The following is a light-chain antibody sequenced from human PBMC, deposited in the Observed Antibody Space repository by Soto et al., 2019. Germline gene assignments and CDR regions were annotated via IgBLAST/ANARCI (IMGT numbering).Light chain of an antibody. CDR3: QHYGTSMWT. CDR2: DTS. J-gene: IGKJ1*01. CDR1: QSVSSSS. Sequence: EIVWTQSPGTLSLSPGERATLSCRASQSVSSSSLSWYQQKPGQAPRLLIYDTSSRATDIPDRFSGSGSGTDFSLSSSRLEPEYFTVYYCQHYGTSMWTFGQGTTVEIK. V-gene: IGKV3-20*01.